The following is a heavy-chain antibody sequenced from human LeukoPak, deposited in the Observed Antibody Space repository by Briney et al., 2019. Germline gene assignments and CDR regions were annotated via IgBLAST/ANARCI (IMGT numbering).Heavy chain of an antibody. CDR2: ISAYNGNT. J-gene: IGHJ5*02. V-gene: IGHV1-18*01. Sequence: ASVKVSCKASGYTFTSYGISWVRQAPGQGLEWMGWISAYNGNTNYAQKFQGRVTMTTDTSMSKAYMELSRLTSDDTAVYYCARAGGRSWFDPWGQGTLVTVSS. CDR1: GYTFTSYG. CDR3: ARAGGRSWFDP.